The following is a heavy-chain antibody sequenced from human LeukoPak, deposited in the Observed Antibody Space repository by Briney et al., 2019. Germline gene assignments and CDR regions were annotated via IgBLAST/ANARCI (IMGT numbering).Heavy chain of an antibody. D-gene: IGHD2-21*02. CDR3: ARGDDFSGDY. Sequence: GGSLRLSCTASGFTFSTYWMSWVRQAPGKGLEWVANIHPDGNEKYHVDSVKGRFTISRDNAKNSLYLQMNSLRVVDTAVYYCARGDDFSGDYWGQGTLVTVSS. CDR1: GFTFSTYW. V-gene: IGHV3-7*04. CDR2: IHPDGNEK. J-gene: IGHJ4*02.